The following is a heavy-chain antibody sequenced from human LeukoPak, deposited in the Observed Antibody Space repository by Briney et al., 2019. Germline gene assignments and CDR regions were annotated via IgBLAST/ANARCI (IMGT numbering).Heavy chain of an antibody. D-gene: IGHD3-3*01. V-gene: IGHV1-46*01. CDR3: ARAITPPPPYDFWSGYSVYMDV. CDR2: INPSGGST. CDR1: GYTFTSYY. J-gene: IGHJ6*03. Sequence: ASVKVSCKASGYTFTSYYMHWVRQAPGQGPEWMGIINPSGGSTSYAQKFQGRVTMTRDMSTSTVYMELSSLRSEDTAVYYCARAITPPPPYDFWSGYSVYMDVWGKGTTVTVSS.